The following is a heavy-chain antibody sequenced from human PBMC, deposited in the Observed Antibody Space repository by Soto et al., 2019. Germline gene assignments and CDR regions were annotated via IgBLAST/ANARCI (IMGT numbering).Heavy chain of an antibody. CDR1: GGTFSSYP. CDR2: IIPILGIA. V-gene: IGHV1-69*02. D-gene: IGHD3-16*01. J-gene: IGHJ5*02. CDR3: ARIFDDLPSPHSWFDP. Sequence: QVQLVQSGAEVKKPGSSVKVSCKASGGTFSSYPISWVRQAPGQGLEWMGRIIPILGIANYAQKFQGRVTITADKSTNTAYMELRSLRADDTAVYYCARIFDDLPSPHSWFDPGGQGTLFTVSS.